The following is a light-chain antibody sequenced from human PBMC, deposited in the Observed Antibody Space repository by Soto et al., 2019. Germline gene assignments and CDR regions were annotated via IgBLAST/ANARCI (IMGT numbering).Light chain of an antibody. Sequence: QSVLTQSPSASGTPGQRVTISCAGRRSNIGTNSVNWYQQLPGTAPRLLNYGNNERPSGVPGRFSGSKSGTSASLTLSGLQSEDEADYYCATWDDSLNAFVFGTGTKLTGL. V-gene: IGLV1-44*01. CDR1: RSNIGTNS. J-gene: IGLJ1*01. CDR3: ATWDDSLNAFV. CDR2: GNN.